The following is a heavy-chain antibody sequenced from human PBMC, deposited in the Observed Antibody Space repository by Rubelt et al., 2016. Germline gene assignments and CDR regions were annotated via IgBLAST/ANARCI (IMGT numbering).Heavy chain of an antibody. V-gene: IGHV4-34*01. D-gene: IGHD5-18*01. CDR2: INHSGST. J-gene: IGHJ4*02. CDR1: GGSFSGYY. CDR3: ARDVDTAMAPNLDY. Sequence: QVQLQQWGAGLLKPSETLSLTCAVYGGSFSGYYWSWISQPPGKGLEWMGEINHSGSTNYTPSVKSLVTISVDTSKNQFSLKLSSVTAANTAVYYGARDVDTAMAPNLDYWGQGTLVTVSS.